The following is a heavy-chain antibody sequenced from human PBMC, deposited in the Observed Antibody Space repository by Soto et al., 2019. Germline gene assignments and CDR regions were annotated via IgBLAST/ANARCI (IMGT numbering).Heavy chain of an antibody. CDR3: AHRVLRTVFGLVTTTAIYFDF. J-gene: IGHJ4*02. D-gene: IGHD3-3*01. V-gene: IGHV2-5*02. CDR1: GISLTTRGGG. CDR2: IYWDDDK. Sequence: QITLNESGPTQVKPRQTLTLTCTFSGISLTTRGGGVGWIRQSPGKAPEWLALIYWDDDKRYSPSLKSRLTITNDTSKNQVVLTMADLDPADTATYYCAHRVLRTVFGLVTTTAIYFDFWGQGTPVAVSS.